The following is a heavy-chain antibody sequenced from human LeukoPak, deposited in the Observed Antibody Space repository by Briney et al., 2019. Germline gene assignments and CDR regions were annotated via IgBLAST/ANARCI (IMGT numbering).Heavy chain of an antibody. V-gene: IGHV4-59*12. J-gene: IGHJ4*02. CDR3: ARAKTVVTQPGLFDY. D-gene: IGHD4-23*01. Sequence: SETLSLTCTVSGGSISSYYWSWIRQPPGKGLEWIGYIYYSGSTNYNPSLKSRVTISVDTSKNQFSLKLSSVTAADTAVYYCARAKTVVTQPGLFDYWGQGTLVTVSS. CDR2: IYYSGST. CDR1: GGSISSYY.